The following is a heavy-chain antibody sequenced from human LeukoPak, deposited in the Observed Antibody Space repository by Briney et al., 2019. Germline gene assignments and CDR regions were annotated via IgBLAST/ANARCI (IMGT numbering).Heavy chain of an antibody. CDR3: ARSPTVDVGATPVLFDY. Sequence: ASVKVSCKASGYTFTGYYMHWVRQAPGQGLEWMGWINPNSGGTNYAQKFQGRVTMTRDTSISTAYMELSRLRSDDTAVYYCARSPTVDVGATPVLFDYWGQGTLVTVSS. CDR2: INPNSGGT. CDR1: GYTFTGYY. D-gene: IGHD1-26*01. V-gene: IGHV1-2*02. J-gene: IGHJ4*02.